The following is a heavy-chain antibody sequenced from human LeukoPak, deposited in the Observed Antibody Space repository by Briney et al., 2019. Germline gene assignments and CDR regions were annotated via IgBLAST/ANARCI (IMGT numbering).Heavy chain of an antibody. CDR2: ISWNSGSM. Sequence: GGSLRLSCAASGFTFDDYAMHWVRQAPGKGLEWVSGISWNSGSMVYAGSVKGRFSISRDNAKNSLYLQMNSLRAEDTALYYCAKDLDSSAWNGFDYWGQGTLVTVSS. D-gene: IGHD6-19*01. CDR1: GFTFDDYA. CDR3: AKDLDSSAWNGFDY. J-gene: IGHJ4*02. V-gene: IGHV3-9*01.